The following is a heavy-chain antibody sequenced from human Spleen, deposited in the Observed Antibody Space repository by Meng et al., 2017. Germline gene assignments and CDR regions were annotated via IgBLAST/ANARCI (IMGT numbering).Heavy chain of an antibody. D-gene: IGHD5-12*01. Sequence: ETLSLTCAVYGGSFSGYYWSWIRQPPGKGLEWVANIKQDGRERNYVDSVKGRFTISRDNPKNSLLLHMNSLRVEDTAVYYCARGSGYREMPFDYWGQGTLVTVSS. CDR1: GGSFSGYY. CDR2: IKQDGRER. CDR3: ARGSGYREMPFDY. J-gene: IGHJ4*02. V-gene: IGHV3-7*01.